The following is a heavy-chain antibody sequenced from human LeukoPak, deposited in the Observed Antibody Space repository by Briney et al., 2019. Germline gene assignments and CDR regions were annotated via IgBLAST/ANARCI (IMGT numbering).Heavy chain of an antibody. CDR3: ARHDYDFWSGYYRVSDY. Sequence: SETLSLTCTVSGGSISSSSYYWGWIRQPPGKGLEWIGSIYYSGSTYYNPSLKSRVTISVDTSKNQFSLTLSSVTAADTAVYYCARHDYDFWSGYYRVSDYWGQGTLVTVSS. CDR2: IYYSGST. CDR1: GGSISSSSYY. D-gene: IGHD3-3*01. V-gene: IGHV4-39*01. J-gene: IGHJ4*02.